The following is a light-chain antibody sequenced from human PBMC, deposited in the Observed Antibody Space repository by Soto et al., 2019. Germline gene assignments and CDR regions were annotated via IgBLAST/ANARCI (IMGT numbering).Light chain of an antibody. CDR2: EVS. CDR1: TSAVGGYNS. CDR3: SSYASSNNYFV. J-gene: IGLJ1*01. Sequence: QSALTQPPSASGSPGQSVTISCTGTTSAVGGYNSVSWYQYHPGKAPKLIIYEVSNRPSGVPDRFSGSKSGNTASLTVSGLQAEDEADYYCSSYASSNNYFVFGTGTKLTVL. V-gene: IGLV2-8*01.